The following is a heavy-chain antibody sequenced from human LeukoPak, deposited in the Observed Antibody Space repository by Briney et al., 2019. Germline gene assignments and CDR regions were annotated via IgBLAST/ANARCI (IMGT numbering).Heavy chain of an antibody. CDR3: ARDPSRYDLDY. J-gene: IGHJ4*02. CDR1: GFSFSRSY. V-gene: IGHV3-7*01. CDR2: IKQDGVDK. Sequence: GGSLRLSCAASGFSFSRSYMNWVRQAPGKGLEWVATIKQDGVDKYYVDSVKGRFTISRDTAKNSLFLQMNSLRAEDTAVYCCARDPSRYDLDYWGQGTLVTVSS. D-gene: IGHD5-12*01.